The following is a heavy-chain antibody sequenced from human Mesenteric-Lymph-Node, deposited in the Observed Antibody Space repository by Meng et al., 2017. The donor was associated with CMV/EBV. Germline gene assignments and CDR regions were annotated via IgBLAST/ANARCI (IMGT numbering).Heavy chain of an antibody. CDR1: GGSFSADY. Sequence: SETLSLTCAFYGGSFSADYWSWIRQPPGKGLEWIGEINHSGSTKYNPSLKSRVTISVDTSMNQFSLRLSSVTAADTAVYYCVTPEAPYYHYALDVWGQGTTVTVSS. V-gene: IGHV4-34*01. CDR3: VTPEAPYYHYALDV. D-gene: IGHD3-10*01. J-gene: IGHJ6*02. CDR2: INHSGST.